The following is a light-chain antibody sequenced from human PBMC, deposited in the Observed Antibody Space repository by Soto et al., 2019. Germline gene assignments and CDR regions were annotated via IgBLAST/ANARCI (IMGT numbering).Light chain of an antibody. Sequence: QSVLTQPPSASGTPGQTVTISCSGGYSNVGANPVSWYQQVPGRAPQLLIYSNNQRPAGVPGRFSGSRSDTSASLSISGLQSADEVDYYCASWDDTLNDYVFGTGTKVTVL. J-gene: IGLJ1*01. CDR2: SNN. CDR3: ASWDDTLNDYV. CDR1: YSNVGANP. V-gene: IGLV1-44*01.